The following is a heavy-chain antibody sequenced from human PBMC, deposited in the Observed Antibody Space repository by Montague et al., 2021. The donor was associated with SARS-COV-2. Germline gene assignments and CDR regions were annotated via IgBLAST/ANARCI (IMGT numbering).Heavy chain of an antibody. J-gene: IGHJ3*02. CDR1: GGSISSYY. CDR2: IYYSGST. CDR3: ARRGYYDYAFDI. Sequence: SETLSLTCTVSGGSISSYYWSWIRQPPGKGLEWIGYIYYSGSTNYNPSLKSRVTISVDTSKNQFSLKLSSVTAADTAVYYCARRGYYDYAFDIWGQGTMVTVSS. D-gene: IGHD3-22*01. V-gene: IGHV4-59*01.